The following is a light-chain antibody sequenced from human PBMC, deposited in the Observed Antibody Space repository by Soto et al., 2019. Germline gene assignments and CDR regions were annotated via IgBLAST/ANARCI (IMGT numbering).Light chain of an antibody. V-gene: IGLV3-1*01. CDR2: QDS. CDR3: QSWDSSTVV. J-gene: IGLJ2*01. Sequence: SYELTQPPSVSGSPGQTASITGSGDKLGDKYACWYQQKPGQSPVLVIYQDSKRPSGIPARFSGSNSGNTATLTISGTHAIDEADYYCQSWDSSTVVFGGGTTLTVL. CDR1: KLGDKY.